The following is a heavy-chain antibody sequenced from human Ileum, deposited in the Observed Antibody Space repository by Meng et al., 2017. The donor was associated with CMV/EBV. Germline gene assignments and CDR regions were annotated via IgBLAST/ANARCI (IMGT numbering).Heavy chain of an antibody. V-gene: IGHV3-74*01. D-gene: IGHD3-10*01. J-gene: IGHJ4*02. Sequence: LSPSWAASGFTFSSYWMPWVRQAPGKGLLWVSRINSDGSSTNYADSVKGRFTISRDNAKNTLSLQMNSVTAEDTAVYYCAAFSSGSVWGQGTLVTVSS. CDR2: INSDGSST. CDR1: GFTFSSYW. CDR3: AAFSSGSV.